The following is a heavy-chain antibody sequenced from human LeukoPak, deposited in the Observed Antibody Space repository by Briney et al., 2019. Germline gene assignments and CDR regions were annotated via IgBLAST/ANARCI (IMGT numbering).Heavy chain of an antibody. J-gene: IGHJ4*02. CDR3: TRERDALDY. D-gene: IGHD5-24*01. CDR2: IRSKANSYAT. CDR1: GFTFSGSA. Sequence: GGSLRLSCAASGFTFSGSAMHWVRQASGKGLEWVGRIRSKANSYATAYAASVKGRFTISRDDSKNTAYLQMSSLKTEDTAVYYCTRERDALDYWGQGTLVTVSS. V-gene: IGHV3-73*01.